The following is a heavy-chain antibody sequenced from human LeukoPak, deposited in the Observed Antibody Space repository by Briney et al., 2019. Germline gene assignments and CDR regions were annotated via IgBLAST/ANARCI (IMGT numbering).Heavy chain of an antibody. V-gene: IGHV3-23*01. CDR3: ASSGSYYFPFDY. CDR2: VSGSGGST. Sequence: GGSLRLSCAGTGFTFSSYSMSWVRQAPGKGLEWVSAVSGSGGSTYYADSVKGRFTISKDNSKNTMYLQMNSLRAEDTAIYYCASSGSYYFPFDYWGQGTLVAVSS. CDR1: GFTFSSYS. J-gene: IGHJ4*02. D-gene: IGHD3-10*01.